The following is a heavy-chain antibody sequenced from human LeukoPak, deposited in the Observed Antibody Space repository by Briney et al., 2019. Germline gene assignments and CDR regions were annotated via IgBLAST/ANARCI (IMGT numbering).Heavy chain of an antibody. CDR1: GFTFSTYA. CDR3: AKDARWLAPGTFDI. J-gene: IGHJ3*02. V-gene: IGHV3-23*01. D-gene: IGHD6-19*01. Sequence: GGSLRLSCAASGFTFSTYAMNWVRQAPGKGLNWVSGISGSGDSTFYADSVKGRFTISRDNPKKTLYLQMNSLRADDTAVYYCAKDARWLAPGTFDIWGQGTMVTVS. CDR2: ISGSGDST.